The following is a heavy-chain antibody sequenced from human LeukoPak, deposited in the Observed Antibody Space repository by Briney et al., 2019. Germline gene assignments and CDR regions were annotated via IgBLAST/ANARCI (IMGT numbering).Heavy chain of an antibody. Sequence: GGSLRLSCAASGFTFSSYWMSWVRQAPGKGLEWVSVIYSGGSTYYADSVKGRFTISRDNSKNTLYLQMNSLRAEDTAVYYCAREPSHDSSGYGLRDYWGQGTLVTVSS. CDR1: GFTFSSYW. CDR2: IYSGGST. D-gene: IGHD3-22*01. J-gene: IGHJ4*02. CDR3: AREPSHDSSGYGLRDY. V-gene: IGHV3-53*01.